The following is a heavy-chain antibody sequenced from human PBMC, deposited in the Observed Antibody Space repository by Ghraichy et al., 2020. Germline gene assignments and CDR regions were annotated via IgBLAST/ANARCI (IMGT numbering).Heavy chain of an antibody. CDR2: ISSSSSTI. D-gene: IGHD2/OR15-2a*01. Sequence: GESLNISCAASGFTFSSFSMNWVRQAPGKGLEWVSYISSSSSTIYYADSVKGRFTISRDNAKNSLYLQMNSLRAEDTAVYYCAREYYSNYYYYGMDVWGQGTTVTVSS. CDR1: GFTFSSFS. V-gene: IGHV3-48*04. J-gene: IGHJ6*02. CDR3: AREYYSNYYYYGMDV.